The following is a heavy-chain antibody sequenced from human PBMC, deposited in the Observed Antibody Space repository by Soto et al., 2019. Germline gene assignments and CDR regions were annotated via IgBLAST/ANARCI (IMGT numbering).Heavy chain of an antibody. D-gene: IGHD6-13*01. CDR3: ANALIADWYYYGMDV. J-gene: IGHJ6*02. Sequence: SETLSLTCAVYGGSFSGYYWSWIRQPPGKGLEWIGEINHSGSTNYNPSLKSRVTISVDTSKNQFSLKLSYVTAADTAVYYCANALIADWYYYGMDVWGQGTTVT. V-gene: IGHV4-34*01. CDR2: INHSGST. CDR1: GGSFSGYY.